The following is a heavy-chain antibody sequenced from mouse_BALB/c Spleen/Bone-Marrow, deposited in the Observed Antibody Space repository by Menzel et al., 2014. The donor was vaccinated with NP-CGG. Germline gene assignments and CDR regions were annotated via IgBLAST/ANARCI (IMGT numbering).Heavy chain of an antibody. CDR1: GYTFSSYW. J-gene: IGHJ4*01. V-gene: IGHV1-9*01. Sequence: VQLQQSGAELMKPGASVKISCKATGYTFSSYWIEWVKQRPGHGLEWIGEILPGSGSTDYNEKFKGKATFTADTSSNTAYIQLSSLTSEDAAVYYCASRYDAMDYWGQGTSVTVYS. CDR2: ILPGSGST. CDR3: ASRYDAMDY.